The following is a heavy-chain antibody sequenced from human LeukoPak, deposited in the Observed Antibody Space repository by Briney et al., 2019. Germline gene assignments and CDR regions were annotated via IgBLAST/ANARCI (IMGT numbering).Heavy chain of an antibody. V-gene: IGHV4-59*01. D-gene: IGHD1-26*01. Sequence: SETLSLTCAVSSGSISTDYWHWIRQPPGKGLEWIGYIYYSGNTNYNPSLKSRVTMSVDTSNNQFSLRLRSVTAADTAIYYCARGGASRPYAFDIWGQGTMVTVSS. CDR1: SGSISTDY. CDR3: ARGGASRPYAFDI. CDR2: IYYSGNT. J-gene: IGHJ3*02.